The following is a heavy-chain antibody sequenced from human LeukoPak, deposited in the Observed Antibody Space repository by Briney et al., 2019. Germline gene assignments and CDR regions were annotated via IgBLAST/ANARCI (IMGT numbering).Heavy chain of an antibody. CDR1: GFTFSSYA. D-gene: IGHD3-10*01. V-gene: IGHV3-21*01. CDR2: ISTSSSHI. CDR3: ASLLTPYHGSGGGGMDV. J-gene: IGHJ6*02. Sequence: PGGSLRLSCAASGFTFSSYAMSWVRQAPGMGLEWVSSISTSSSHIYYADSVEGRFTISRDNAKNSLYLQMNSLRVEDTAVYSCASLLTPYHGSGGGGMDVWGQGTTVTVSS.